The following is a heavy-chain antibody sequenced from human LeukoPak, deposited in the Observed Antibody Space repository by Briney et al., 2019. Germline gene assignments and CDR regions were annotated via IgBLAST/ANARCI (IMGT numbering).Heavy chain of an antibody. CDR3: ARVVRGLVYYFDY. D-gene: IGHD3-10*01. V-gene: IGHV4-30-4*01. Sequence: SETLSLTCTVSGGSISSGDYYWSWIRQPPGKGLEWIGYIYYSGSTYYNPSLKSRVTISVDTSKNQFSLKLSSVTAADTAVYYCARVVRGLVYYFDYWGQGTLVTVSS. CDR1: GGSISSGDYY. CDR2: IYYSGST. J-gene: IGHJ4*02.